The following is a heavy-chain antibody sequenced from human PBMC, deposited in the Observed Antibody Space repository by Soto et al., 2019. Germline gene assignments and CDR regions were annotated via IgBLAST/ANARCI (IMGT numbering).Heavy chain of an antibody. CDR3: ARHFGRGPHFDWVSPYYFDF. CDR2: IYYNGST. Sequence: SETLSLTCTVSGGSITSSTYYGGWIRQPPGRGLEWIGSIYYNGSTYYNPSLKSRGTISVETSKNQFSLKLSAVTAADTAVYYCARHFGRGPHFDWVSPYYFDFWGQGTLVTVSS. CDR1: GGSITSSTYY. V-gene: IGHV4-39*01. D-gene: IGHD3-9*01. J-gene: IGHJ4*02.